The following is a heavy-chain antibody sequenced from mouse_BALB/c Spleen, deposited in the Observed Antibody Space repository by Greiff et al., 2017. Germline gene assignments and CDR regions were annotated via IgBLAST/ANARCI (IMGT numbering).Heavy chain of an antibody. CDR2: IRNKANGYTT. D-gene: IGHD1-1*01. J-gene: IGHJ1*01. V-gene: IGHV7-3*02. CDR1: GFTFTDYY. Sequence: EVKLQESGGGLVQPGGSLRLSCATSGFTFTDYYMSWVRQPPGKALEWLGFIRNKANGYTTEYSASVKGRFTISRDNSQSILYLQMNTLRAEDSATYYCARDKDTTVVATWYFDVWGAGTTVTVSS. CDR3: ARDKDTTVVATWYFDV.